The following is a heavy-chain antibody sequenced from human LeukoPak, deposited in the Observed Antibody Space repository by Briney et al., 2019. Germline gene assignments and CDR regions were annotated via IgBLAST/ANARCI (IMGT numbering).Heavy chain of an antibody. V-gene: IGHV5-51*01. CDR2: IYPGDSET. J-gene: IGHJ4*02. CDR1: GSSFTNYW. Sequence: HGESLQISCKGSGSSFTNYWIGWVRQLPGKGLEWMGIIYPGDSETRYSPSFQGQVTISADKSITTAYLQWSSLKASDTAMYYCARQSSRTWSNFDYWGQGTLVTVSS. CDR3: ARQSSRTWSNFDY. D-gene: IGHD6-13*01.